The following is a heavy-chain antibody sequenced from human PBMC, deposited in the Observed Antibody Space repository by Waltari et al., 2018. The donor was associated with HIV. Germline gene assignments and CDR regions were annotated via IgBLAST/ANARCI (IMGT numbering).Heavy chain of an antibody. V-gene: IGHV1-69*01. CDR2: INPIFGTA. J-gene: IGHJ6*02. D-gene: IGHD2-2*01. CDR1: GGTFSSYA. CDR3: ARGSAGYCSSTSCYLLDV. Sequence: QVQLVQSGAEVKKPGSSVKVSCKASGGTFSSYAISWVRQAPGQGLEGMGGINPIFGTANYAQKFQGRVTITADESTSTAYMELSSLRSEDTAVYYCARGSAGYCSSTSCYLLDVWGQGTTVTVSS.